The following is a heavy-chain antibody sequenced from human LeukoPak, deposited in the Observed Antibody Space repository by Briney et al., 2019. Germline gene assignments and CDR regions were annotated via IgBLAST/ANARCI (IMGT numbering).Heavy chain of an antibody. CDR1: GGSISSYY. V-gene: IGHV4-59*01. CDR2: IYYSGST. J-gene: IGHJ5*02. CDR3: ARVGEMATIFT. Sequence: SETLSLTCTVSGGSISSYYWSWIRQPPGKGLEWIGYIYYSGSTNYNPSLKSRVTISVDTSKNQFSLKLSSVTAADTAVYYCARVGEMATIFTWGQGTLVTVSS. D-gene: IGHD5-24*01.